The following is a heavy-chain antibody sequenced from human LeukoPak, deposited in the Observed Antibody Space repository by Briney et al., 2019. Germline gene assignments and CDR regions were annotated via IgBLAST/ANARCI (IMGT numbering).Heavy chain of an antibody. V-gene: IGHV4-30-4*08. CDR3: ARGGETAAAGTFRY. D-gene: IGHD6-13*01. CDR2: IYYSGST. J-gene: IGHJ4*02. CDR1: GGPISSGDYY. Sequence: SETLSLTCTVSGGPISSGDYYWSWIRQPPGKGLEWIGYIYYSGSTYYNPSLKSRVTISVDTSKNQFSLKLSSVTAADTAVYYCARGGETAAAGTFRYWGQGTLVAVSS.